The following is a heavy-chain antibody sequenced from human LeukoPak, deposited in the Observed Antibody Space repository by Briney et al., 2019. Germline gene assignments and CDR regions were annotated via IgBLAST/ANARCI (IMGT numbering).Heavy chain of an antibody. CDR2: TWSDATNM. D-gene: IGHD4-11*01. CDR3: AKDAQRGFDYSNSLQS. Sequence: GGSLRLSCATSGFTFSHYGMHWVRQAPGKGLEWVAVTWSDATNMYYGDSVKGRFIISRDNSKNTIYLQMNSLRVEDTAVYYCAKDAQRGFDYSNSLQSWGQGTLVTVSS. CDR1: GFTFSHYG. J-gene: IGHJ5*02. V-gene: IGHV3-33*06.